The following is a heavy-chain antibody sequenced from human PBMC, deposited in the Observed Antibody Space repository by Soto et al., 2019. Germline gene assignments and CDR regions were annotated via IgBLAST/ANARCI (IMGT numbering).Heavy chain of an antibody. D-gene: IGHD2-2*01. CDR1: GGSISSYY. V-gene: IGHV4-59*01. J-gene: IGHJ6*03. CDR3: ARVIGVPEGPYYCYYMDV. CDR2: IYYSGST. Sequence: QVQLQESGPGLVKPSETLSLTCTVSGGSISSYYWSWVRQPPGKGLEWIGYIYYSGSTNYNPSLKSRVTISVDTSKNQFSLKLSSVTAADTAVYYCARVIGVPEGPYYCYYMDVWGKGTTVTVSS.